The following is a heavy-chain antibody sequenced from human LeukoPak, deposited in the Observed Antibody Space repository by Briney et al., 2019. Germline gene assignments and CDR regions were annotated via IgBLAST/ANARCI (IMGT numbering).Heavy chain of an antibody. CDR2: ISSSGSTI. V-gene: IGHV3-48*03. J-gene: IGHJ5*02. CDR1: GFTFSSYE. CDR3: ARDRGERSRLRTFDP. Sequence: GGSLRLSCAASGFTFSSYEMNWVRQAPGKGLEWVSYISSSGSTIYYADSVKGRFTISRDNAKNSLYLQMNSLRAEDTAVYYCARDRGERSRLRTFDPWGQGTLVSVSS. D-gene: IGHD3-16*01.